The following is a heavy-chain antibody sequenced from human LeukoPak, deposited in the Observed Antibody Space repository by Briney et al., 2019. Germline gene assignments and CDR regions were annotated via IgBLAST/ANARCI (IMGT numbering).Heavy chain of an antibody. CDR3: ARQSISGSSLSYFDY. V-gene: IGHV4-59*01. J-gene: IGHJ4*02. CDR2: IYDSGST. Sequence: SETLSLTCTVSGGSISSYYWSWIRQPPGKGLEWIGNIYDSGSTNYNPSLKGRVTISVDTSKNQCSLKLSSVTAADTAVYYCARQSISGSSLSYFDYWGQGTLVNVSS. CDR1: GGSISSYY. D-gene: IGHD3-22*01.